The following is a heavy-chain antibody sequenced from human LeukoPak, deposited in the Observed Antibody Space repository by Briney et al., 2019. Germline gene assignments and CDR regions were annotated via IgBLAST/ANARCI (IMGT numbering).Heavy chain of an antibody. D-gene: IGHD3-10*01. CDR2: IYYSGST. V-gene: IGHV4-59*01. CDR1: GGSISSYY. CDR3: ATDNSYGSGSYYT. Sequence: PSETLSLTCTVSGGSISSYYWSWIRQPPGKGLEWIGYIYYSGSTNYNPSLKSRVTISVDTSKNQFSLKLSSVTAADTAVYYCATDNSYGSGSYYTWGQGTLVTVSS. J-gene: IGHJ4*02.